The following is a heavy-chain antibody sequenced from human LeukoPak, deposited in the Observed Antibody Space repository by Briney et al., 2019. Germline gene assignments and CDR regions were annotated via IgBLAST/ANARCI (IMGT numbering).Heavy chain of an antibody. D-gene: IGHD2-15*01. Sequence: ASVKVSCKASGYTFTSYDISWVRQATGQGLEWMGWMNPNSGNTGYAQKFQGRVTMTRNTSISTAYMELSSLRSEDTAVYYCARAWWELLPATNWFDPWGQGTLVTVSS. CDR3: ARAWWELLPATNWFDP. J-gene: IGHJ5*02. CDR1: GYTFTSYD. CDR2: MNPNSGNT. V-gene: IGHV1-8*01.